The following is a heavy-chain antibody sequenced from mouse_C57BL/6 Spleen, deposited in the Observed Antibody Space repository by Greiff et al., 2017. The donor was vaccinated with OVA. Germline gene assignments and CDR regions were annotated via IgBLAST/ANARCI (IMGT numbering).Heavy chain of an antibody. J-gene: IGHJ4*01. CDR2: INYDGSST. Sequence: EVKLVESEGGLVQPGSSMKLSCTASGFTFSDYYMAWVRQVPEKGLEWVANINYDGSSTYYLDSLKSRFIISRDNAKNILYLQMSSLKSEDTATYYCARDGNYAMDYWGKGTSVTVSS. CDR1: GFTFSDYY. V-gene: IGHV5-16*01. CDR3: ARDGNYAMDY. D-gene: IGHD1-1*02.